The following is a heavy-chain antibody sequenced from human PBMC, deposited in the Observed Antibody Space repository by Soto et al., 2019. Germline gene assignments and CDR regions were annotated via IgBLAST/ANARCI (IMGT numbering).Heavy chain of an antibody. CDR3: ARAQQWNYYYYGMDV. CDR2: ISAYNGNT. D-gene: IGHD6-19*01. Sequence: ASVKVSCKASGYTFTSYGISWVRQAPGQGLEWMGWISAYNGNTNYAQKLQGRVTMTTDTSTSTAYMELRSLRSDDTAVYYCARAQQWNYYYYGMDVWGQGTTVTVSS. J-gene: IGHJ6*02. CDR1: GYTFTSYG. V-gene: IGHV1-18*01.